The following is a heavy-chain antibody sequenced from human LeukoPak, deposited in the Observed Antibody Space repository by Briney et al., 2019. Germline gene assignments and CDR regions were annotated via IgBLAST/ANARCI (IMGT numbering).Heavy chain of an antibody. V-gene: IGHV1-69*05. CDR1: GGTFSSYA. Sequence: GSSVKVSCKASGGTFSSYAISWVRQAPGQGLEWMGRIIPIFGTANYAQKFQGRVTITTDESTSTAYMELSSLRSEDTAVYYCARVSSSSSYYCYYMDVWGKGTTVTVSS. CDR3: ARVSSSSSYYCYYMDV. D-gene: IGHD6-6*01. J-gene: IGHJ6*03. CDR2: IIPIFGTA.